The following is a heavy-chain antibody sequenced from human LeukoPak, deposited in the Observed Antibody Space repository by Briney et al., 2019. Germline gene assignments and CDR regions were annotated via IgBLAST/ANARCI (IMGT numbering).Heavy chain of an antibody. CDR1: GGSFSGYY. CDR3: ARGRCSSTSCYIGWGYYYYMDV. Sequence: SETLSLTCAVYGGSFSGYYWSWIRQPPGKGLEWIGEINHSGSTNYNPSLKSRVTISVDTSKNQFSLKLSSVPAADTAVYYCARGRCSSTSCYIGWGYYYYMDVWGKGTTVTVSS. D-gene: IGHD2-2*02. CDR2: INHSGST. V-gene: IGHV4-34*01. J-gene: IGHJ6*03.